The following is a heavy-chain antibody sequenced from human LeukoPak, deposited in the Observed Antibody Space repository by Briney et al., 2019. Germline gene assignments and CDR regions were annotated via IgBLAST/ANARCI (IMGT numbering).Heavy chain of an antibody. CDR3: ARPGNSSFDY. D-gene: IGHD6-6*01. J-gene: IGHJ4*02. CDR1: GHTFTSYD. Sequence: ASVKVSFKASGHTFTSYDINWVRQATGQGLEWMGWMNPNSGNTGYAQKFQGRVTMTRDTSISTAYMELSSLTSDDTAVYYCARPGNSSFDYWGQGTLVTVSS. CDR2: MNPNSGNT. V-gene: IGHV1-8*01.